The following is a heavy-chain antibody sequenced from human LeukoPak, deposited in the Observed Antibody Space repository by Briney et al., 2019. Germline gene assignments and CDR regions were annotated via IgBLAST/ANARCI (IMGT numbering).Heavy chain of an antibody. V-gene: IGHV1-2*02. D-gene: IGHD1-26*01. CDR2: INPNSGGT. CDR1: GYTFTGYY. CDR3: ARDKSGSYYYGMDV. J-gene: IGHJ6*02. Sequence: ASVKVSCKASGYTFTGYYMHWVRQAPGQGLEWMGWINPNSGGTNYAQKLQGRVTMTTDTSTSTAYMELRSLRSDDTALYYCARDKSGSYYYGMDVWGQGTTVTVSS.